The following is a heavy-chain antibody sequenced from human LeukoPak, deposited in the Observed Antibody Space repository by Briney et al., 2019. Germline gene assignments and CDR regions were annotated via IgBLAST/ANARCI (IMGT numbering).Heavy chain of an antibody. V-gene: IGHV4-59*01. CDR1: GGSISSYY. CDR3: ARIYYYYYYMDV. Sequence: SETLSLTCTVSGGSISSYYWSWIQQPPGKGLEWIGYIYYSGSTNYNPSLKSRVTISVDTSKNQFSLKLSSVTAADTAVYYCARIYYYYYYMDVWGKGTTVTVSS. CDR2: IYYSGST. J-gene: IGHJ6*03.